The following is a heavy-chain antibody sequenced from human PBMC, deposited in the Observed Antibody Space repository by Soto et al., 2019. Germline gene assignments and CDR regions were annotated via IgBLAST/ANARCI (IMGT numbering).Heavy chain of an antibody. V-gene: IGHV1-69*02. CDR1: GGTFSSYT. J-gene: IGHJ6*03. D-gene: IGHD3-3*01. CDR3: ASVIFGVVQNLDLGDRYSHYYYYMDV. Sequence: SVTVSCKASGGTFSSYTISWVRQAPGQGLEWMGRIIPILGIANYAQKFQGRVTITADKSTSTAYMELSSLRSEDTAVYYCASVIFGVVQNLDLGDRYSHYYYYMDVWGKGTTVTVSS. CDR2: IIPILGIA.